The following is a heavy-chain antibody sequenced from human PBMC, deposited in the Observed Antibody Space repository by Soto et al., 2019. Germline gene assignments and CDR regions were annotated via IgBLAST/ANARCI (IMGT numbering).Heavy chain of an antibody. CDR2: VYHSGST. CDR3: ARHKDCSGGSCNAVGYYYGLDV. CDR1: GDSISSTFW. V-gene: IGHV4-4*02. J-gene: IGHJ6*02. Sequence: SETLSLTCAVSGDSISSTFWWTWVRQPPGKGLEWIGEVYHSGSTRYNPSLKSRVTISVDKPNNQFSLKLSSMTGADTAVYYCARHKDCSGGSCNAVGYYYGLDVWGQGTTVTVSS. D-gene: IGHD2-15*01.